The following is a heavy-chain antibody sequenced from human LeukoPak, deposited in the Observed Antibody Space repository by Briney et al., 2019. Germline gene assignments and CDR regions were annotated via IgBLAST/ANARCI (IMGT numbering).Heavy chain of an antibody. J-gene: IGHJ6*02. V-gene: IGHV3-11*01. CDR1: GFTFSDYY. Sequence: PGGSLRLSCAASGFTFSDYYMSWIPQAPGKGREWVSYISISGTTIYYADSVKGRFTISRDNAKNSLYLQMNSLRAEDTAVYYCARDRADFWSGYYDYYYGMDVWGQGTTVTVSS. CDR3: ARDRADFWSGYYDYYYGMDV. D-gene: IGHD3-3*01. CDR2: ISISGTTI.